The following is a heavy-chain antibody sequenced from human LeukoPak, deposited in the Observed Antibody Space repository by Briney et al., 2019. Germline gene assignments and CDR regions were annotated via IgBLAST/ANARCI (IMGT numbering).Heavy chain of an antibody. Sequence: GGSLRLSCLASKFTFNNYAMTWVRQAPGKGLEWVSSISGSGDNMDYADSVKGRFTISRDNSENTLYLQMNSLRGEDTAVYYCARDGYSGSYYRLYYFFMDVWGKGTTVTVS. CDR2: ISGSGDNM. CDR1: KFTFNNYA. D-gene: IGHD1-26*01. J-gene: IGHJ6*03. CDR3: ARDGYSGSYYRLYYFFMDV. V-gene: IGHV3-23*01.